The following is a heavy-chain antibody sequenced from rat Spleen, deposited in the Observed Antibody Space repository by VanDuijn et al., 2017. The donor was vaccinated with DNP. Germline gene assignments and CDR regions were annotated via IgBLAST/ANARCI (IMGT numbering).Heavy chain of an antibody. CDR2: INKDSRTI. V-gene: IGHV4-2*01. D-gene: IGHD4-3*01. J-gene: IGHJ2*01. Sequence: EVKLVESGGGLVQPGRSLKFSCAASGFNFNDYWMGWVRQAPGKGLEWIGEINKDSRTIKYSPSLKDKFTISRDNAQNTLYLQMSKLGSEDTAIYYCVREAFGVDYWGQGVMVTVSS. CDR3: VREAFGVDY. CDR1: GFNFNDYW.